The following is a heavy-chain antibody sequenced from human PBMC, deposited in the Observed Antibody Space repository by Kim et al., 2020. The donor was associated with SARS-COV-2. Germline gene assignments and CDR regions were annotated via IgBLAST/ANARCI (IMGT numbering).Heavy chain of an antibody. V-gene: IGHV4-31*03. J-gene: IGHJ6*02. D-gene: IGHD2-15*01. CDR3: AREIKVSVGYCSGGSCAPYGMDV. CDR2: IYYSGST. CDR1: GGSISSGGYY. Sequence: SETLSLTCTVSGGSISSGGYYWSWIRQHPGKGLEWIGYIYYSGSTYYNPSLKSRVTISVDTSKNQFSLKLSSVTAADTAVYYCAREIKVSVGYCSGGSCAPYGMDVWGQGTTVTVSS.